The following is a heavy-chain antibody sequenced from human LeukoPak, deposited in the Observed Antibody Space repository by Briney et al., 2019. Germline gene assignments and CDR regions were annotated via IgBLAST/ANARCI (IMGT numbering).Heavy chain of an antibody. D-gene: IGHD3-22*01. CDR1: GFTFSNYS. CDR2: ISSSSSYI. V-gene: IGHV3-21*01. CDR3: ARLTRPYDSSGYYYVFDY. J-gene: IGHJ4*02. Sequence: GSLRLSCAASGFTFSNYSMNWVRQAPGKGLEWVSSISSSSSYIYYADSVKGRLTISRDNAKNSLYLQMNSLRAEDTAVYYCARLTRPYDSSGYYYVFDYWGQGTLVTVSS.